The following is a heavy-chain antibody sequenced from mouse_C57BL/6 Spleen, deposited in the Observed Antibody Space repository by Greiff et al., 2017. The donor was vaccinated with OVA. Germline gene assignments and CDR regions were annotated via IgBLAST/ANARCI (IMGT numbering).Heavy chain of an antibody. CDR1: GYAFSSSW. Sequence: QVQLQQSGPELVKPGASVKISCKASGYAFSSSWMNWVKQRPGKGLEWIGRIYPGDGDTNYNGKFKGKATLTADKSSSTAYMQLSSLTSEDSAVYFCARLLRDFDYFYYWGQGTTLTVSS. J-gene: IGHJ2*01. D-gene: IGHD1-1*01. V-gene: IGHV1-82*01. CDR2: IYPGDGDT. CDR3: ARLLRDFDYFYY.